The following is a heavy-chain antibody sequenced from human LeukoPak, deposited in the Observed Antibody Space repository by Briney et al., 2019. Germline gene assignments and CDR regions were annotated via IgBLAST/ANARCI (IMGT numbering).Heavy chain of an antibody. Sequence: PSETLSLTCAVSGGSISSSNWWSWVRQPPGKGLEWIGEKHHSGRTNYNPSLESRVTISVDKSKNQFSVKLTSVTAADTAVYYCAKSMWELQAASFDYWGQGTLVTVSS. CDR3: AKSMWELQAASFDY. D-gene: IGHD1-26*01. CDR2: KHHSGRT. J-gene: IGHJ4*02. V-gene: IGHV4-4*02. CDR1: GGSISSSNW.